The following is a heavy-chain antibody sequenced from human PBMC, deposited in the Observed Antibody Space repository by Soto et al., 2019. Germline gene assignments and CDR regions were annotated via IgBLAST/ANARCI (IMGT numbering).Heavy chain of an antibody. V-gene: IGHV3-33*01. CDR1: GFMFTNHG. J-gene: IGHJ4*02. CDR2: IWSDGSKR. CDR3: ARSLKGYAGFDY. D-gene: IGHD2-15*01. Sequence: SGGSLRLSCAASGFMFTNHGMHWVRQAPGKGLEWVAVIWSDGSKRYYADSVKGRFTVSRDNFKNSLYLQMNSLRAEDTAVYYCARSLKGYAGFDYWGQGTLVTVSS.